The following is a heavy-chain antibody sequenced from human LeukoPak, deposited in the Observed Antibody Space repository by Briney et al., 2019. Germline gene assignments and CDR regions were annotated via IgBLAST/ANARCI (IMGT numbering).Heavy chain of an antibody. CDR3: ARDLRGCSSTSCYTHAFDI. V-gene: IGHV3-33*08. CDR1: GFTFKNYA. Sequence: GGSLRLSCAASGFTFKNYAVSWARQAPGKGLEWVAVIWHDGNNEYYADSVKGRFTISRDNSKNTLYLQMSSLRAEDTAIYYCARDLRGCSSTSCYTHAFDIWGQGTMVTVSS. CDR2: IWHDGNNE. J-gene: IGHJ3*02. D-gene: IGHD2-2*02.